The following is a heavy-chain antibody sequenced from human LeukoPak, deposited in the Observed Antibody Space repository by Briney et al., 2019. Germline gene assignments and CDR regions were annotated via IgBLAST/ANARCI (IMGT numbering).Heavy chain of an antibody. CDR2: ISYDGSNK. Sequence: QTGGSLRLSCAASGFTFSSYAMHWVRQAPGKGLKWVAVISYDGSNKYYADSVKGRFTISRDNSKNTLYLQMNSLRAEDTAVYYCARTYYYDSSGYSFDYWGQGTLVTVSS. CDR3: ARTYYYDSSGYSFDY. V-gene: IGHV3-30*14. CDR1: GFTFSSYA. D-gene: IGHD3-22*01. J-gene: IGHJ4*02.